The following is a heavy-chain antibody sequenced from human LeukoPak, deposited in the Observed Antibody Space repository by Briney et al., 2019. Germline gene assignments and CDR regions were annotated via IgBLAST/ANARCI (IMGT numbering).Heavy chain of an antibody. CDR1: GGSIGSYY. D-gene: IGHD3-22*01. CDR2: IYNSGGT. V-gene: IGHV4-4*07. CDR3: ARGVFYYDTSGRGYYFDY. Sequence: KPSAPLSLPCTGSGGSIGSYYWSWSRQPAGKGVEWIGRIYNSGGTVYNPSLKRRVTMSVATSKNQFSLKLSSVTAADTAVYYCARGVFYYDTSGRGYYFDYWGQGTLVTVSS. J-gene: IGHJ4*02.